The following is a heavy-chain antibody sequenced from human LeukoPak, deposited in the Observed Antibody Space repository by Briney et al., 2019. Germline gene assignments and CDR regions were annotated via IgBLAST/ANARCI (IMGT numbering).Heavy chain of an antibody. J-gene: IGHJ5*01. Sequence: GSNTASCAASGFTFGIYSMNWVRQAPGKGLEWVSSISSSSSSIYDADSVKGRFTISRDNAKNSLYLQMNSLRAEDTAVYYCARSNSPGDWFDSWGQGTLVTVSS. V-gene: IGHV3-21*01. D-gene: IGHD4-11*01. CDR1: GFTFGIYS. CDR2: ISSSSSSI. CDR3: ARSNSPGDWFDS.